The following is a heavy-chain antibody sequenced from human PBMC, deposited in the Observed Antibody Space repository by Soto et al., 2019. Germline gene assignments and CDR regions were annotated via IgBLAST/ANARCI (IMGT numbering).Heavy chain of an antibody. V-gene: IGHV1-69*06. CDR2: IIPISETT. D-gene: IGHD2-8*02. J-gene: IGHJ6*02. Sequence: SVKVSCKASGGTFSSLDINWVRQAPGQGLEWMGGIIPISETTNYAQIFQGRVSIVADISTSTAYMELSRLRSEDTAVYYCARALSSNYHDTGGHEYYFHAMDLWGQGTPVTVSS. CDR1: GGTFSSLD. CDR3: ARALSSNYHDTGGHEYYFHAMDL.